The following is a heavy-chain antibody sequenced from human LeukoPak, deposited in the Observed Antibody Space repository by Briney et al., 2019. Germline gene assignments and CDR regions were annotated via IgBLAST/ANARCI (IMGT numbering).Heavy chain of an antibody. V-gene: IGHV1-24*01. CDR3: ATEEAGSFPAFDC. D-gene: IGHD1-26*01. CDR2: LDPEDGE. J-gene: IGHJ4*02. CDR1: GSTLTELS. Sequence: GASVKVSCKVSGSTLTELSIHWVRQAPGKGLEWMGGLDPEDGEIYAQRFQGRVTMTEDTSTDTAYMDLSSLTSDDTAVYYCATEEAGSFPAFDCWGRGTRVTVSS.